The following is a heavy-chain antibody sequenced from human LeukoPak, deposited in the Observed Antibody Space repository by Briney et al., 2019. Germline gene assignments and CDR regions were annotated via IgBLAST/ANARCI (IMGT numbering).Heavy chain of an antibody. CDR2: IKRKTDGGTT. CDR3: TTDRGYDFWSGYYYFDY. CDR1: GFTFSNAW. D-gene: IGHD3-3*01. J-gene: IGHJ4*02. Sequence: GGSLRLSCAASGFTFSNAWMSWVRQAPGKGLEWVGRIKRKTDGGTTDYAAPVKGRFTISRDDSKNTLYLQMNSLKTEDTAVYHCTTDRGYDFWSGYYYFDYWGQGTLVTVSS. V-gene: IGHV3-15*01.